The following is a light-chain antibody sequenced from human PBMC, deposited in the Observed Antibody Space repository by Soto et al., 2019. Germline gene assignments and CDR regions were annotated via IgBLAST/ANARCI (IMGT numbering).Light chain of an antibody. J-gene: IGKJ1*01. CDR1: QSITTW. V-gene: IGKV1-5*01. CDR3: QQYNSYLWT. CDR2: DAS. Sequence: IQMTQSPSTVSAYVGDSVTITCRASQSITTWLAWYQQKPGKAPNLLIYDASTLESGVPSRFSGSGSGTEFTLTISSLQPDDFATYYCQQYNSYLWTFGQGTKVDIK.